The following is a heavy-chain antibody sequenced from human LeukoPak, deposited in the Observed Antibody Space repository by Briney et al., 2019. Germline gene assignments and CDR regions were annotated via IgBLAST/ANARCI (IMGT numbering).Heavy chain of an antibody. D-gene: IGHD6-13*01. CDR3: ARSMSGYLFDS. CDR1: GFTFRNYE. Sequence: QPGGSLRLSCAASGFTFRNYELNWVRQAPGKGLEWVSYISSSGGTIYYADSVKGRFTISRDKAKNSLYLQMNSLRAEDTAVYYCARSMSGYLFDSWGQGTLVTVSS. CDR2: ISSSGGTI. J-gene: IGHJ4*02. V-gene: IGHV3-48*03.